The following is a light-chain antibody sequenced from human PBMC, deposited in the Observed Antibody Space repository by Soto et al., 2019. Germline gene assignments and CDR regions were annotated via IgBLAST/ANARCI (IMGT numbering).Light chain of an antibody. J-gene: IGKJ1*01. Sequence: DLQMTQSPSSLSASVGARVTITCRAGQSISSWLAWYQQKPGRAPKLLIYKASSLESGVPSRFSGLVSGTQLTITISSLQPDDGETYDGQPYNSFSGTFGPGTKVDIK. CDR1: QSISSW. CDR2: KAS. CDR3: QPYNSFSGT. V-gene: IGKV1-5*03.